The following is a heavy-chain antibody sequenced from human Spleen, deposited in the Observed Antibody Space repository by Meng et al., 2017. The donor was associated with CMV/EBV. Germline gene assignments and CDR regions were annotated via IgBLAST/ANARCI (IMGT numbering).Heavy chain of an antibody. V-gene: IGHV4-34*12. CDR3: ARDTYHHSSGDGFGI. CDR2: IIHSGGT. D-gene: IGHD3-22*01. Sequence: ESLRLSCAVFAGSSSGYYWSWIRQPPGKGLEWIGEIIHSGGTHYDPSLKVRVTISVDTPRNQFSLHLSSLTAADTAMYYCARDTYHHSSGDGFGIWGQGTVVTVSS. J-gene: IGHJ3*02. CDR1: AGSSSGYY.